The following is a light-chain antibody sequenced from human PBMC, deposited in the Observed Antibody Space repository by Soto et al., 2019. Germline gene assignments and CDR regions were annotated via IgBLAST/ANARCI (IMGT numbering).Light chain of an antibody. CDR2: SNN. CDR1: RSNIGSNP. J-gene: IGLJ3*02. V-gene: IGLV1-44*01. Sequence: QSVLTQPPSASGTPGQRVTISCSGGRSNIGSNPVSWYQQVPGTAPKLLIYSNNQRPSGIPDRFSGSKSGTSASLAISGLHSDDEANYYCAVYDESLSALNWVFGGGTKLTVL. CDR3: AVYDESLSALNWV.